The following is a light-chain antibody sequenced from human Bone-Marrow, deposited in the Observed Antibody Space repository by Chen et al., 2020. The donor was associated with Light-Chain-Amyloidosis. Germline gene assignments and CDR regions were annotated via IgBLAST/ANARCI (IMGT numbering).Light chain of an antibody. CDR2: DDS. Sequence: SYVLTQPSSVSVAPGQTATSACGGNNIGSTSVHWYQQTPGQAPLLVVYDDSDRPSGIPERLSGSSSGNTATLTISRVDPGDEADYCCQVWDRSSDRPVFGGGTKLTVL. V-gene: IGLV3-21*02. J-gene: IGLJ3*02. CDR3: QVWDRSSDRPV. CDR1: NIGSTS.